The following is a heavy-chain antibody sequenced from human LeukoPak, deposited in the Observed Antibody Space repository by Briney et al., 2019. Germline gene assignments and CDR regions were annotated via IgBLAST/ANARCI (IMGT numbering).Heavy chain of an antibody. J-gene: IGHJ6*02. CDR3: AREGQQLYYYYGMDV. V-gene: IGHV1-3*01. CDR2: INAGNGNT. D-gene: IGHD6-13*01. Sequence: GASVKVSCKASGYTFTSYAMHWVRQAPGQRLEWMGWINAGNGNTKYSQKFQGRVTITRDTSASTAYMELSSLRSEDTAVYYCAREGQQLYYYYGMDVWGQGTTVTVSS. CDR1: GYTFTSYA.